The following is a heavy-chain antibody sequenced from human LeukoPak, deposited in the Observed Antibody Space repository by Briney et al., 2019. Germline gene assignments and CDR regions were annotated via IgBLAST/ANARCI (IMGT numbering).Heavy chain of an antibody. CDR3: ARGRRGYSYGYDY. D-gene: IGHD5-18*01. CDR2: IYPGDSDT. CDR1: EYSFTSYW. J-gene: IGHJ4*02. V-gene: IGHV5-51*01. Sequence: GESLKISCKASEYSFTSYWIGWVRQMPGKGLEWMGIIYPGDSDTRYSPSFQGQVTISADKSISTAYLQWSSLKASDTAMYYCARGRRGYSYGYDYWGQGTLVTVSS.